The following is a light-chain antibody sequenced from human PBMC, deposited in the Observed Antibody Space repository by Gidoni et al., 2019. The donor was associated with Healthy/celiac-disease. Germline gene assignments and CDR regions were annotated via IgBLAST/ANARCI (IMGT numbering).Light chain of an antibody. CDR2: DDS. Sequence: SYVLTQPPSVSVAPGQTAMITCGGNNLGSKSVHWYQQKPCQAPVLVVYDDSDRPPGIPERFSGSNSGNTATLTISRVEAGYEADYYCQVWDSSSDHPVFGGGTKLTVL. J-gene: IGLJ2*01. CDR1: NLGSKS. CDR3: QVWDSSSDHPV. V-gene: IGLV3-21*02.